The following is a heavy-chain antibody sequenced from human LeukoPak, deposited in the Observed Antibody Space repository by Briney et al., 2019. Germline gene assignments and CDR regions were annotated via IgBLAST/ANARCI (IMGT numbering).Heavy chain of an antibody. CDR2: IYYSGST. CDR3: ARRWDDAFDI. V-gene: IGHV4-59*01. CDR1: GGSISSYY. Sequence: PSETLSLTCTVSGGSISSYYWSWIRQPPGKGLEWIGYIYYSGSTNYNPFLKSRVTISVDTSKNQFSLKLSSVTAADTAVYYCARRWDDAFDIWGQGTMVTVSS. J-gene: IGHJ3*02. D-gene: IGHD1-26*01.